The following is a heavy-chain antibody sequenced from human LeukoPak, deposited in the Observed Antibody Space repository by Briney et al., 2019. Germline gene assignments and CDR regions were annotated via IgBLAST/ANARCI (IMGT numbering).Heavy chain of an antibody. CDR3: AKAVAYYYDSSGSN. Sequence: GGSPRLSCAASGFTFSSYAMSWVRQAPGKGLEWVSAISGSGGSTYYADSVKGRFTISRDNSKNTLYLQMNSLRAEDTAVYYCAKAVAYYYDSSGSNWGQGTLVTVSS. CDR2: ISGSGGST. D-gene: IGHD3-22*01. CDR1: GFTFSSYA. V-gene: IGHV3-23*01. J-gene: IGHJ4*02.